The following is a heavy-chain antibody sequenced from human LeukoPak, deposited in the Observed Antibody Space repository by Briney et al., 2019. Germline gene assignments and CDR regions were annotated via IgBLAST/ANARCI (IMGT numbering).Heavy chain of an antibody. J-gene: IGHJ5*02. Sequence: SVKVSCKASGGTFSSYAISWVRQAPGQGLEWMGGIIPIFGTANYAQKFQGRVTITTDESTSTAYMELSSLRSEDTAVYYCARGAGYDFWSGHFDPWGQGTLVTVSS. D-gene: IGHD3-3*01. CDR3: ARGAGYDFWSGHFDP. V-gene: IGHV1-69*05. CDR2: IIPIFGTA. CDR1: GGTFSSYA.